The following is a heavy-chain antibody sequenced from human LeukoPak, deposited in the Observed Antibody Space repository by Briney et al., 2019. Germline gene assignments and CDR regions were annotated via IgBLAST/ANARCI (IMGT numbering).Heavy chain of an antibody. J-gene: IGHJ5*02. D-gene: IGHD2-2*01. V-gene: IGHV4-34*01. CDR2: INHSGST. Sequence: SETLSLTCAVYGGSFSGYYWSWIRQPPGKGLEWIGEINHSGSTNYNPFLKSRVTISVDTSKNQFSLKLSSVTAADTAVYYCARQVVVVPATSTYNWFDPWGQGTLVTVSS. CDR1: GGSFSGYY. CDR3: ARQVVVVPATSTYNWFDP.